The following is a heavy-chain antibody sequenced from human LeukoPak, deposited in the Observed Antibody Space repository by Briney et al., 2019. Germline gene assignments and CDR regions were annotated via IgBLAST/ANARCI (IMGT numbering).Heavy chain of an antibody. D-gene: IGHD4-11*01. J-gene: IGHJ5*02. CDR2: IYYSGST. Sequence: SETLSLTCTVSGGSISSGDYYWSWVRQPPGKGLEWIGYIYYSGSTYYNPSLKSRVTISVDTSKNQFSLKLSSVTAADTAVYYCARSITTLNWFDPWGQGTLVTVSS. CDR3: ARSITTLNWFDP. V-gene: IGHV4-30-4*01. CDR1: GGSISSGDYY.